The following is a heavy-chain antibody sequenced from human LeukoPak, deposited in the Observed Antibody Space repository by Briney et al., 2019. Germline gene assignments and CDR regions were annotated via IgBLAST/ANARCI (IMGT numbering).Heavy chain of an antibody. CDR2: ISGSGGST. D-gene: IGHD3-9*01. J-gene: IGHJ4*02. CDR3: AKGLSVLRYFDWDDY. V-gene: IGHV3-23*01. CDR1: GFTFSSYA. Sequence: GGSLRLSCAASGFTFSSYAMSWVRQAPGKGLEWVSVISGSGGSTYYADSVQGRLTISRDNSKNTLYLQMNSLRAEDTAVYYCAKGLSVLRYFDWDDYWGQGTLVTVSS.